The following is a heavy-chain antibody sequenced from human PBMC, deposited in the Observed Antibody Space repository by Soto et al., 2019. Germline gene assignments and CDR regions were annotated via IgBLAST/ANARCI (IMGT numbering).Heavy chain of an antibody. Sequence: PGESLKISCKGSGYSLTSYWIGWVRQMPGKGLEWMGIIYPGDSETTYSPSFQGQVTISADKSISTAYLKWSSLKASDTAMYYCASTDSSGYYGAFDIWGQGTMVTVSS. D-gene: IGHD3-22*01. CDR2: IYPGDSET. CDR3: ASTDSSGYYGAFDI. V-gene: IGHV5-51*01. J-gene: IGHJ3*02. CDR1: GYSLTSYW.